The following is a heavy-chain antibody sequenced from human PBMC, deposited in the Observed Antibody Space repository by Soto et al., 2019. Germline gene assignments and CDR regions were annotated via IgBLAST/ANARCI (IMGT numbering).Heavy chain of an antibody. Sequence: QKYPVESGGGVVQPGGSLRLSCVASGSIFSGYGMHWVRQAPGKGLEWVAVIWYDGSNKYYADSVKGRFTISRDNSKNMLCLQMDSLRAEDTAVYYCARDGIGGTVFRGFCDYWGQGTLVTVSS. D-gene: IGHD1-7*01. CDR1: GSIFSGYG. CDR3: ARDGIGGTVFRGFCDY. CDR2: IWYDGSNK. V-gene: IGHV3-33*01. J-gene: IGHJ4*02.